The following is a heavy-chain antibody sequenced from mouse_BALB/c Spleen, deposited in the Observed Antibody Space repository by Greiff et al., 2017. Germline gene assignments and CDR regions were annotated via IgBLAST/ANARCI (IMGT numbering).Heavy chain of an antibody. V-gene: IGHV5-6-3*01. CDR3: ARRGYRYENFDY. D-gene: IGHD2-14*01. CDR2: INSNGGST. J-gene: IGHJ2*01. Sequence: EVMLVESGGGLVQPGGSLKLSCAASGFTFSSYGMSWVRQTPDKRLELVATINSNGGSTYYPDSVKGRFTISRDNAKNTLYLQMSSLKSEDTAMYYCARRGYRYENFDYWGQGTTLTVSS. CDR1: GFTFSSYG.